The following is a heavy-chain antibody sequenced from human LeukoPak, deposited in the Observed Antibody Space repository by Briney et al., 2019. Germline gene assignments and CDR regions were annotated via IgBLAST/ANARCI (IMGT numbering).Heavy chain of an antibody. CDR2: ISGSGAST. CDR3: AKDWGSLYCSSTSCYPMYHFHY. J-gene: IGHJ4*02. Sequence: SSPASGFPSSTYAMSWARQPPGKGLECASAISGSGASTYYADSVKGRFTISRDNSKNTLYLQMNSLRAEDTAVYYCAKDWGSLYCSSTSCYPMYHFHYWGQGTLVTVSS. V-gene: IGHV3-23*01. D-gene: IGHD2-2*01. CDR1: GFPSSTYA.